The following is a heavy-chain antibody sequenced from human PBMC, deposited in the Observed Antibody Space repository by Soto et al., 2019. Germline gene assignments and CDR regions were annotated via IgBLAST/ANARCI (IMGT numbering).Heavy chain of an antibody. CDR3: ARKGGDYYDSSGYYPYSSWFDP. Sequence: PSETLSLTCTFSGCSISSYYWSWIRQPPGKGLEWIGYIYYSGSTNYNPSLKSRVTISVDTSKNQFSLKLSSVTAADTAVYYCARKGGDYYDSSGYYPYSSWFDPWGQGTLVTVSS. D-gene: IGHD3-22*01. CDR1: GCSISSYY. CDR2: IYYSGST. V-gene: IGHV4-59*01. J-gene: IGHJ5*02.